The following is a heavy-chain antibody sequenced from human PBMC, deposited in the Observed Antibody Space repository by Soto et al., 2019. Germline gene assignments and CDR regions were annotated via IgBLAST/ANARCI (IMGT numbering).Heavy chain of an antibody. CDR2: ISTYNENM. CDR3: AYVGGYSTGDYSVHF. CDR1: GSTFTSNG. Sequence: GSPVKGSCKGSGSTFTSNGIGWVRQDPGQGLEWMGWISTYNENMDNAPQLQGRLTMTTDTSKKTAYMELTNLKLDDTALYYCAYVGGYSTGDYSVHFWG. V-gene: IGHV1-18*04. J-gene: IGHJ4*01. D-gene: IGHD5-18*01.